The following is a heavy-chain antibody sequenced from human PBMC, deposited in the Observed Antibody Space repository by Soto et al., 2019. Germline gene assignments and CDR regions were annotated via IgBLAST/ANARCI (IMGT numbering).Heavy chain of an antibody. Sequence: ETLSLTCAVYGGSFSGYYWSWIRQPPGKGLEWIGEINHSGSTNCNPSLKSRVTISVDTSKNQFSLKLSSVTAADTAVYYCARGRLYCSGGSCYPATTYYYYYYGMDVWGQGTTVTVSS. CDR2: INHSGST. V-gene: IGHV4-34*01. J-gene: IGHJ6*02. CDR1: GGSFSGYY. CDR3: ARGRLYCSGGSCYPATTYYYYYYGMDV. D-gene: IGHD2-15*01.